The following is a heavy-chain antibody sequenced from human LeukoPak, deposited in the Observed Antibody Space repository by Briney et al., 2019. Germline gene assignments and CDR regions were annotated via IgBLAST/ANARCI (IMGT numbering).Heavy chain of an antibody. CDR1: GFTFSKYW. J-gene: IGHJ3*02. CDR3: ARSGGYFVWLSNHDAFDI. Sequence: GGSLRLSCIGSGFTFSKYWMNWVRQAPGKGLEWVANIKKDGSEKYYVDSVKGRFTISRDNAKNSLYLQMNSLRAEDMAVYYCARSGGYFVWLSNHDAFDIWGQGTMVTVSS. D-gene: IGHD3-9*01. V-gene: IGHV3-7*01. CDR2: IKKDGSEK.